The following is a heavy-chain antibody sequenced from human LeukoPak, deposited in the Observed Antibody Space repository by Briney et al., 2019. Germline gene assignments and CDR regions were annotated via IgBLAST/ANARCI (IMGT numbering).Heavy chain of an antibody. CDR2: IYYSGST. J-gene: IGHJ6*03. CDR3: ARVGGYYDSSGYYYYDYYYYYMDV. CDR1: GGSISTYY. Sequence: SETLSLTCTVSGGSISTYYWSWIRQSPGEGLEWIGYIYYSGSTNYNPSLKSRVTISVDTSKNQFSLKLSSVTAADTAVYYCARVGGYYDSSGYYYYDYYYYYMDVWGKGTTVTVSS. D-gene: IGHD3-22*01. V-gene: IGHV4-59*01.